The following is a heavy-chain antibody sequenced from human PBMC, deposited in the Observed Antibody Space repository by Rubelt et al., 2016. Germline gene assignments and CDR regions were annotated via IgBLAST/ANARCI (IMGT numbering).Heavy chain of an antibody. Sequence: EVQLLESGGGLVQPGGSLRLSCAASGFTFSSYAMSWVRQAPGKGLAWVSAISGSCGSTYYADSVKGRFTISREHSRNTLYLQMNSLRAEDTAVYYCAKGTGPRRGGTDYWGQGTLVTVSS. CDR2: ISGSCGST. V-gene: IGHV3-23*01. CDR1: GFTFSSYA. D-gene: IGHD3/OR15-3a*01. J-gene: IGHJ4*02. CDR3: AKGTGPRRGGTDY.